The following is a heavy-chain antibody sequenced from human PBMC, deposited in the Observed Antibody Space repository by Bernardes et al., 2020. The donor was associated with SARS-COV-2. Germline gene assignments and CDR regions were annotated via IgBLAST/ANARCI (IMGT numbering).Heavy chain of an antibody. D-gene: IGHD6-13*01. Sequence: SETLSLTCTVSGGSISGFYWSWIRQPPGKGLEWIGYIYYSGSTTYNPSLKSRVTISVDTSKNQFSLKLSSVTAADTAVYYCAREQGGFSSSWYGYNWFDPWGQGTLV. V-gene: IGHV4-59*01. J-gene: IGHJ5*02. CDR1: GGSISGFY. CDR3: AREQGGFSSSWYGYNWFDP. CDR2: IYYSGST.